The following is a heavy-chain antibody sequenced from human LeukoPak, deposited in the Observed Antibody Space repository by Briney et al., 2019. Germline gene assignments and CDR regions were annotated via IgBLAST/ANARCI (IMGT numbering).Heavy chain of an antibody. CDR1: GFTFTSYE. J-gene: IGHJ6*04. CDR3: AELGITMIGGV. Sequence: GGALRLSCAASGFTFTSYEMNWVRQAPGEGLEWVSYISSSGSTIYYADSVKGRFTISRDNAKNSLYLQMNSLRAEDTAVYYCAELGITMIGGVWGKGTTVTISS. CDR2: ISSSGSTI. V-gene: IGHV3-48*03. D-gene: IGHD3-10*02.